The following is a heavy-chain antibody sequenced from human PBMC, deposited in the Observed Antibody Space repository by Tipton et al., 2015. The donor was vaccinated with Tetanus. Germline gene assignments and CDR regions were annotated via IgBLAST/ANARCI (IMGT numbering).Heavy chain of an antibody. CDR3: VSGSALDY. D-gene: IGHD6-25*01. J-gene: IGHJ4*02. Sequence: GSLRLSCVISGFSFSNYKMNWVRQAPGRGLEWVSSISSTSRYINYADSVKDRFTISRDNAKNSLFLQMNSLRVDDTAVYYCVSGSALDYWGQGTLMTVSS. V-gene: IGHV3-21*01. CDR2: ISSTSRYI. CDR1: GFSFSNYK.